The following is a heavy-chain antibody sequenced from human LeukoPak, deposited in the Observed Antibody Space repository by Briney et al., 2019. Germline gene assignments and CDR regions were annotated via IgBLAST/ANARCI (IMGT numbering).Heavy chain of an antibody. Sequence: PSETLSLTCAVYGGSFSGYYWSWIRQPPGKGLEWIGEINHSGSTNYNPSLKSRVTISVDTSKNQFSLKLSSVTAADTAVYYCARGPLYYDFWSGAFDIWGQGTMVTVSS. J-gene: IGHJ3*02. D-gene: IGHD3-3*01. CDR1: GGSFSGYY. CDR2: INHSGST. V-gene: IGHV4-34*01. CDR3: ARGPLYYDFWSGAFDI.